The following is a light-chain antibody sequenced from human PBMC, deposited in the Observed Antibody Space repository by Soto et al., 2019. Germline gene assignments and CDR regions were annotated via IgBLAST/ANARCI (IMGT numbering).Light chain of an antibody. J-gene: IGKJ1*01. CDR2: GAS. V-gene: IGKV3-15*01. CDR3: QHYNNWPRT. CDR1: QSVSSN. Sequence: EIVMTQSPATLSVSPGERATLSCRASQSVSSNLAWYQQKPGQAPRLLIYGASTRATGIPARFSGSGSGTEFTLTISRLQSEDFAVCYWQHYNNWPRTFGQGTKVEIK.